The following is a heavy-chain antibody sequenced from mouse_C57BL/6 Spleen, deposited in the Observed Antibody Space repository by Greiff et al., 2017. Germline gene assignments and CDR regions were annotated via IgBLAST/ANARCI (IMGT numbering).Heavy chain of an antibody. CDR2: IDPGDGET. V-gene: IGHV14-2*01. CDR1: GFTFTDYY. CDR3: ATSHLDYGSSNWDMEV. Sequence: EVQLQQSGAELVKPGASVKLSCTASGFTFTDYYMHWVKQRPEQGLEWIGRIDPGDGETKYAAKFQGKATITADTSSNTAYLQLSSLTSEGTACYYCATSHLDYGSSNWDMEVWGTGTSVTVSS. J-gene: IGHJ1*03. D-gene: IGHD1-1*01.